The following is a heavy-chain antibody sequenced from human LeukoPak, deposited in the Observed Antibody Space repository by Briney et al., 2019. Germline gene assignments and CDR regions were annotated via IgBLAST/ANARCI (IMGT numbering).Heavy chain of an antibody. V-gene: IGHV3-23*01. CDR2: ISGSGGST. CDR1: GFTFSSYG. CDR3: AKDPYYDILTGYAYYFDY. J-gene: IGHJ4*02. D-gene: IGHD3-9*01. Sequence: GGSLRLSCAASGFTFSSYGMSWVRQAPGKGLEWVSAISGSGGSTYYADSVKGRFTISRDNSKNTLYLQMNSLRAEDTAVYYCAKDPYYDILTGYAYYFDYWGQGTLVAVSS.